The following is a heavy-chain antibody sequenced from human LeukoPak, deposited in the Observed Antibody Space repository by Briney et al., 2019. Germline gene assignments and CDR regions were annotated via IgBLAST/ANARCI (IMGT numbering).Heavy chain of an antibody. Sequence: SETLSLTCAVYGGSFSGYYWSWIRQPPGKGLEWIGEINHSGSTNYNPSLKSRVTISVDTSKNQFSLKLSSVTAADTAVYYCARGRVNRAAAAGTIDDYWGQGTLVTVSS. CDR1: GGSFSGYY. D-gene: IGHD6-13*01. CDR3: ARGRVNRAAAAGTIDDY. J-gene: IGHJ4*02. CDR2: INHSGST. V-gene: IGHV4-34*01.